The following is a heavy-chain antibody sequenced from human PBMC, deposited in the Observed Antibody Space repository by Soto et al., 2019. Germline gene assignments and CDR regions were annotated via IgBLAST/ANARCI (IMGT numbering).Heavy chain of an antibody. CDR1: RFTFTSSA. CDR3: AADQYYYDSSGYSA. CDR2: IVVGSGNT. V-gene: IGHV1-58*01. J-gene: IGHJ4*02. Sequence: QMQLVQSGPEVKKPGTSVKVSCKASRFTFTSSAVQWVRQARGQRLEWIGWIVVGSGNTNYAQKFQERVTITRDMSTSTAYMELSSLRSEDTAVYYCAADQYYYDSSGYSAWGQGTLVTVSS. D-gene: IGHD3-22*01.